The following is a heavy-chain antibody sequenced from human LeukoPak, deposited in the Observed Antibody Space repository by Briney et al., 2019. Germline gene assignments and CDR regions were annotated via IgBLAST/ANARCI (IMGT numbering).Heavy chain of an antibody. Sequence: GGSLRLSCAASGFTFSSYAMSWVRQAPGKGLEWVSGISGSGGSTYYADSVKGRFTISRDNSKNTLYLQMNSLRAEDTAVYYRAKEGIYYYDSSVYYSQYWGQGTLVTVSS. V-gene: IGHV3-23*01. D-gene: IGHD3-22*01. CDR2: ISGSGGST. CDR3: AKEGIYYYDSSVYYSQY. CDR1: GFTFSSYA. J-gene: IGHJ4*02.